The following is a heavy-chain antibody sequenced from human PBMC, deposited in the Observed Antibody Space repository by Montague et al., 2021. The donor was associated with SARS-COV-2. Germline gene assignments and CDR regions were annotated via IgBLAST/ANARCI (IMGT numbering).Heavy chain of an antibody. V-gene: IGHV3-33*01. CDR3: AREGGHGGNEPTGGFDP. Sequence: SLRLSCAASGFTFSSYGMHWVRQAPGKGLEWVAVIWYDGSNKYYADSVKGRFTISRDNSKNTLYLQMNSLRVEDTAVYYCAREGGHGGNEPTGGFDPWGQGTLVTVSS. CDR1: GFTFSSYG. D-gene: IGHD4-23*01. J-gene: IGHJ5*02. CDR2: IWYDGSNK.